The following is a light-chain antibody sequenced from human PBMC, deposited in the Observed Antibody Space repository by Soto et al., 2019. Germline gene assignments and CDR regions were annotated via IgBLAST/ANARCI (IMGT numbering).Light chain of an antibody. CDR2: DVS. V-gene: IGLV2-11*01. CDR1: SSDVGGYNY. Sequence: QSALTQPRSVSGSPGQSVTISCTGTSSDVGGYNYVSWYQQHPGKDPKLVIYDVSKWPSGVPDRFSGSKSGNTASLTISGLQAEDEADYYCCSYAGNSLWVFGGGTKLTVL. CDR3: CSYAGNSLWV. J-gene: IGLJ3*02.